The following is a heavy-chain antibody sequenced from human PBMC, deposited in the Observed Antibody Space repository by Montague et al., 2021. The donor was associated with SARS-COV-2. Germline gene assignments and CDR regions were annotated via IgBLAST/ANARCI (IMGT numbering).Heavy chain of an antibody. J-gene: IGHJ2*01. CDR3: ARAIWHLDV. CDR2: IYTGGYV. Sequence: TLSLTCSVSGDSISRYYWSWIRQSDGKGLEWIGRIYTGGYVNYNPALQSRVSMSVDTSKCQVSLNVTSVTAADTAVYYCARAIWHLDVWGRGILVTVSS. CDR1: GDSISRYY. V-gene: IGHV4-4*07.